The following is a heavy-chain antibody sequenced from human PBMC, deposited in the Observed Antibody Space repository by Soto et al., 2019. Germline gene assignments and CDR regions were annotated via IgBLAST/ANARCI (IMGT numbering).Heavy chain of an antibody. V-gene: IGHV1-69*06. CDR3: ARDWRQMSRGGFFDY. CDR2: IVPLSGTP. D-gene: IGHD3-16*01. Sequence: QGRLVQSGAEVKKPGSSVKLSCKVSGGNSNSYSIAWVRQAPGQGLQWLGPIVPLSGTPNHAQQFQARVTITADTSTNSAYLELSSMISADTAIYYCARDWRQMSRGGFFDYWGQGSLVNISS. J-gene: IGHJ4*02. CDR1: GGNSNSYS.